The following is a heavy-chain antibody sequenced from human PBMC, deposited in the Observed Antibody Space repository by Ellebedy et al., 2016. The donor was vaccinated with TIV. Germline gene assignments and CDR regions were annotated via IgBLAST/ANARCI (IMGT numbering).Heavy chain of an antibody. CDR1: GYTFTDYA. J-gene: IGHJ5*02. Sequence: AASVKVSCKASGYTFTDYAINWVRQATGHGLEYLGWMKPGSGNTGYAQKFEGRVTMTRNTSTSTAYMELSSLRSDDTAVYYCVVGLFHPWGQGTLVSVSS. D-gene: IGHD3/OR15-3a*01. V-gene: IGHV1-8*01. CDR3: VVGLFHP. CDR2: MKPGSGNT.